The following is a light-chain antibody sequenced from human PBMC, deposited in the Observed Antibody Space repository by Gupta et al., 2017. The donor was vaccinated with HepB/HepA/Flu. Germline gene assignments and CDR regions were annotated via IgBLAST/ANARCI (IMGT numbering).Light chain of an antibody. V-gene: IGKV1-33*01. CDR3: QQFHYLPLT. CDR2: DVS. CDR1: QDIDNN. J-gene: IGKJ4*01. Sequence: DIQMTQSPSSLSAFVGDRVTITCQASQDIDNNKLNWYHQRPGQAPKLLLYDVSKSQPGVPSRFTGSGSATQFTFTISSLQPEDIGTYYCQQFHYLPLTFGGGRRWRS.